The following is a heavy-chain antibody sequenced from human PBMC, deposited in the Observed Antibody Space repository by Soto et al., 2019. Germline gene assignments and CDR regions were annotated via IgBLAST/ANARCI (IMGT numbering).Heavy chain of an antibody. CDR2: IDWDDDK. CDR1: GFSLSTSGMR. CDR3: ARSYDILTGYYSFDY. J-gene: IGHJ4*02. V-gene: IGHV2-70*04. D-gene: IGHD3-9*01. Sequence: SGPTLVNPTQTLPLTCTFSGFSLSTSGMRVSWIRQPPGKALEWLARIDWDDDKFYSTSLKTRLTISKDTSKNQVVLTMTNMDPVDTATYYGARSYDILTGYYSFDYWGQGTLVTVSS.